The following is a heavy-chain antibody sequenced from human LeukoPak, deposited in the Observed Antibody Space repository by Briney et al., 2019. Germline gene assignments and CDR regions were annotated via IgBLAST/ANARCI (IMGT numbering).Heavy chain of an antibody. Sequence: PGGSLRLSCAASGFTFSSYAMSWVRQAPGKGLEWVSAISGSGGSTYYADSVKGRFTISGDNSKNTLYLQMNSLRAEDTAVYYCAKGQLYSSSSDFDYWGQGTLVTVSS. CDR2: ISGSGGST. CDR3: AKGQLYSSSSDFDY. V-gene: IGHV3-23*01. D-gene: IGHD6-6*01. J-gene: IGHJ4*02. CDR1: GFTFSSYA.